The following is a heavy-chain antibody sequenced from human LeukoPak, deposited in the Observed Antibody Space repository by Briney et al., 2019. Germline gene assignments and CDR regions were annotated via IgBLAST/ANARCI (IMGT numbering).Heavy chain of an antibody. Sequence: GRSLRLPCAASGFTFSSYGMHWVRQAPGKGLEWVAVISYDGSNKYYADSVKGRFTISRDNSKNTLYLQMNSLRAEDTAVYYCAKGLVVRGYYYYGMDVWGKGTTVTVSS. D-gene: IGHD2-2*01. CDR1: GFTFSSYG. CDR2: ISYDGSNK. J-gene: IGHJ6*04. V-gene: IGHV3-30*18. CDR3: AKGLVVRGYYYYGMDV.